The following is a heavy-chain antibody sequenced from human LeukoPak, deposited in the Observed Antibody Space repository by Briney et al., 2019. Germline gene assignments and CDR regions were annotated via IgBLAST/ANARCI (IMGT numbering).Heavy chain of an antibody. CDR2: IKQDGTEK. CDR1: GFSFTTYW. Sequence: PGGSLRLSCAASGFSFTTYWMSWVRQAPGKGLEWVANIKQDGTEKYHVDSVKGRFTISRDNSKNTLYLQMNSLRAEDTAVYYCAKVLRYFDWLYYYFDYWGQGTLVTVSS. J-gene: IGHJ4*02. CDR3: AKVLRYFDWLYYYFDY. V-gene: IGHV3-7*03. D-gene: IGHD3-9*01.